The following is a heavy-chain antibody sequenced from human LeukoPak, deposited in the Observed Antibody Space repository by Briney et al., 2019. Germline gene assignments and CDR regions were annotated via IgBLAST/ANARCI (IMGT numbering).Heavy chain of an antibody. CDR3: AKSRSSSSSHSDY. CDR2: ISGSGKTT. V-gene: IGHV3-23*01. J-gene: IGHJ4*02. D-gene: IGHD2-2*01. Sequence: GGSLRLSCAASGFTFSSYAMSWVRQAPGKGLEWVSTISGSGKTTYYADSVKGRFTISRDNSKNTLYLQMNSLSAEDTAVYYCAKSRSSSSSHSDYWGQGTLVTVSS. CDR1: GFTFSSYA.